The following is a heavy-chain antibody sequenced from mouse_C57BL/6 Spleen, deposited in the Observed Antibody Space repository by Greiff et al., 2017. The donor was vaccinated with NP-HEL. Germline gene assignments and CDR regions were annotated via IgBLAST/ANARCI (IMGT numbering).Heavy chain of an antibody. CDR3: ARTVVPHYYAMDY. CDR1: GYTFTSYW. D-gene: IGHD1-1*01. V-gene: IGHV1-53*01. Sequence: QVQLKQPGTELVKPGASVKLSCKASGYTFTSYWMHWVKQRPGQGLEWIGNINPSNGGTNYNEKFKSKATLTVDKSSSTAYMQLSSLTSEDSAVYYCARTVVPHYYAMDYWGQGTSVTVSS. J-gene: IGHJ4*01. CDR2: INPSNGGT.